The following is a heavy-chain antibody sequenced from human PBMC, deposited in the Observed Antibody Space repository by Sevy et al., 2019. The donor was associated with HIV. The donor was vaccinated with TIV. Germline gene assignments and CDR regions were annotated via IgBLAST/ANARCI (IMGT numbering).Heavy chain of an antibody. CDR1: GYTFTDYY. Sequence: ASVKVSCKAFGYTFTDYYIHWVRQAPGQGLEWMGWINPKSGGTNYAQKFHGRVTMTRDTSNSTAYMELSRLRSDDTAVYYCARVVEPAGIDPYYYGVDVWGPGATVTVSS. CDR2: INPKSGGT. CDR3: ARVVEPAGIDPYYYGVDV. V-gene: IGHV1-2*02. J-gene: IGHJ6*02. D-gene: IGHD2-2*02.